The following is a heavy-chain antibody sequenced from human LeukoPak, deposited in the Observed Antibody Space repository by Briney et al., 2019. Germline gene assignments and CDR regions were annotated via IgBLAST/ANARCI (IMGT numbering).Heavy chain of an antibody. D-gene: IGHD5-12*01. CDR3: ARDRGYDWGFDY. CDR1: GFTFSSYS. CDR2: ISSSSTI. Sequence: PGGSLRLSCAASGFTFSSYSMNWVRQAPGKGLEWVSYISSSSTIYYADSVKGRFTISRDNAKNSLYLQMNSLRAEDTAVYYCARDRGYDWGFDYWGQGTLVTVSS. V-gene: IGHV3-48*04. J-gene: IGHJ4*02.